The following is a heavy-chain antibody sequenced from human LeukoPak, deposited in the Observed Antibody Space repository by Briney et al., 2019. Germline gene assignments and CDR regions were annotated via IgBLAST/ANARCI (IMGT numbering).Heavy chain of an antibody. CDR3: VTEPSDRCDSHYFDC. CDR2: MNPNSGNT. Sequence: ASVKVSCKASGYTFTSYDINWVRQATGQGLEWMGWMNPNSGNTGYAQKFQGRVTMTRNTSISTAYMELSSLRSEDTAVYYCVTEPSDRCDSHYFDCWGQGTLVTVSS. D-gene: IGHD2-15*01. J-gene: IGHJ4*02. V-gene: IGHV1-8*01. CDR1: GYTFTSYD.